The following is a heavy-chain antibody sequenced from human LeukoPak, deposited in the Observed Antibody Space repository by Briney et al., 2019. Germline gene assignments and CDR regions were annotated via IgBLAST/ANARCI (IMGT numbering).Heavy chain of an antibody. V-gene: IGHV4-59*01. J-gene: IGHJ4*02. CDR2: IYYSGST. CDR1: GGSISSYY. CDR3: ARAGGHYDFWSGYPTPFDY. Sequence: PSETLSLTCTVSGGSISSYYWSWIRQPPGKGLEWIGYIYYSGSTNYNPSLKSRVTISVDTSKNQFSLKLSSVTAADTAVYYCARAGGHYDFWSGYPTPFDYWGQGTLVTVSS. D-gene: IGHD3-3*01.